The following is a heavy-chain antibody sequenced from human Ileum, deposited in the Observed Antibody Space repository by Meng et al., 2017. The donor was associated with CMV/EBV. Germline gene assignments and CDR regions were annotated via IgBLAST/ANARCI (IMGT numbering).Heavy chain of an antibody. CDR2: ISYDGTNK. CDR3: ARDPGYCSSTSCYGDYYYGMDV. D-gene: IGHD2-2*01. Sequence: GESLKISCAASGFTFSTYTMHWVRQAPGKGLEWVAVISYDGTNKYYADSVKGRFTISRDNAKNTLYLQMNSLRAEDTAVYYCARDPGYCSSTSCYGDYYYGMDVWGQGTTVTVSS. V-gene: IGHV3-30-3*01. J-gene: IGHJ6*02. CDR1: GFTFSTYT.